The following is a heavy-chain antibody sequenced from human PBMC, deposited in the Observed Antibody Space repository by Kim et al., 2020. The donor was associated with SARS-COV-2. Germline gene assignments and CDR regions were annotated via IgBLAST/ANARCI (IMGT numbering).Heavy chain of an antibody. Sequence: SETLSLTCTVSGGSISSYYWSWIRQPPGKGLEWIGYIYYSGSTNYNPSLKSRVTISVDTSKNQFSLKLSSVTAADTAVYYCARGGGYGGNPRFYGMDVWGQGTTVTVSS. CDR2: IYYSGST. D-gene: IGHD2-15*01. J-gene: IGHJ6*02. CDR3: ARGGGYGGNPRFYGMDV. V-gene: IGHV4-59*13. CDR1: GGSISSYY.